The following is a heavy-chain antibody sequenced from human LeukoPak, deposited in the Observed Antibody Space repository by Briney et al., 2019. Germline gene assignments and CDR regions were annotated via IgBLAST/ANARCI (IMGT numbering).Heavy chain of an antibody. D-gene: IGHD5-24*01. CDR1: GFTFSSYG. J-gene: IGHJ4*02. CDR3: ARVGRDGYNFGFGFAIDY. CDR2: IRYDGSNK. Sequence: PGGSLRLSCAASGFTFSSYGMHWVRQAPGKGLEWVAFIRYDGSNKYYADSVKGRFTISRDNSKNTLYLQMNSLRAEDAAVYYCARVGRDGYNFGFGFAIDYWGQGTLVTVSS. V-gene: IGHV3-30*02.